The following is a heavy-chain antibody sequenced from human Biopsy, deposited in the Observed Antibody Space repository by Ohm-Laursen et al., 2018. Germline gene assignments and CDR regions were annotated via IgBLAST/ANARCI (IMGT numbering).Heavy chain of an antibody. CDR1: GESFNGYY. CDR3: VRGVDYYDPYHYYALDV. Sequence: GTLSLTWTVYGESFNGYYWSWIRQTPGKGLEWIGEINHSGRTNYNPSLKSRVTISVDTSKNQFSLKVRSVTAADTAVYYCVRGVDYYDPYHYYALDVWGQGTAVTVSS. CDR2: INHSGRT. J-gene: IGHJ6*02. D-gene: IGHD3-22*01. V-gene: IGHV4-34*01.